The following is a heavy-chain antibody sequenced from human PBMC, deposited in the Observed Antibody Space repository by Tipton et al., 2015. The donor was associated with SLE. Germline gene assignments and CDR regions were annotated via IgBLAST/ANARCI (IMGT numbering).Heavy chain of an antibody. Sequence: LRLSCTVSGGSISSYYWSWIRQPPGKGLEWIGYIYYSGSTNYNPSLKSRVTISVDTSKNQFSLKLSSVTAADTAVYYCARGGYYYGSGSYNWFDPWGQGTLVTVSS. CDR2: IYYSGST. D-gene: IGHD3-10*01. J-gene: IGHJ5*02. CDR1: GGSISSYY. CDR3: ARGGYYYGSGSYNWFDP. V-gene: IGHV4-59*08.